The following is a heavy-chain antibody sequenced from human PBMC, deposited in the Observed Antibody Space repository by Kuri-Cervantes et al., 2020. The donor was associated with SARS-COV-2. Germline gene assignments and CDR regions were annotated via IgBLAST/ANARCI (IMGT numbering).Heavy chain of an antibody. Sequence: SETLSLTCTVSGGSISSYYWSWIRQPPGKGLEWIGYIYYSGSTNYNPSLKSRVPISVDTSKNQFSLKLTSVTAADTAVYYCTRAGYDNSGYYYSFDFWGQGTLVTVSS. V-gene: IGHV4-59*01. D-gene: IGHD3-22*01. CDR1: GGSISSYY. CDR2: IYYSGST. CDR3: TRAGYDNSGYYYSFDF. J-gene: IGHJ4*02.